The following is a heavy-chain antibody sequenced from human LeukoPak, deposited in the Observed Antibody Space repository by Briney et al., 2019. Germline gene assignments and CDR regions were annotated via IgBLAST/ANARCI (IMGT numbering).Heavy chain of an antibody. V-gene: IGHV3-23*01. J-gene: IGHJ6*02. CDR3: AKRNWNYQVFYYGMDV. CDR1: GFTFSSYA. CDR2: ISGSGGST. D-gene: IGHD1-7*01. Sequence: GGSLRLSCAASGFTFSSYAMSWVRRAPGKGLEWVSAISGSGGSTYYADSVKGRFTISRDNSKNTLYLQMNSLRAEDTAVYYCAKRNWNYQVFYYGMDVWGQGTTVTVSS.